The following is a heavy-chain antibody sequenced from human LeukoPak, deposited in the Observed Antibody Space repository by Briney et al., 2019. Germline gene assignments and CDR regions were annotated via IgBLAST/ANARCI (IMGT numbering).Heavy chain of an antibody. D-gene: IGHD2-2*01. CDR3: ARGPDPAAINYYYYGMDV. CDR1: GGTFSSYA. V-gene: IGHV1-69*04. Sequence: GASVKVSCKASGGTFSSYAISWVRQAPGQGLEWVGRIIPILGIANYAQNFQGRVTITADKSTSTAYMELSSLRSEDTAVYYCARGPDPAAINYYYYGMDVWGQGTTVTVSS. CDR2: IIPILGIA. J-gene: IGHJ6*02.